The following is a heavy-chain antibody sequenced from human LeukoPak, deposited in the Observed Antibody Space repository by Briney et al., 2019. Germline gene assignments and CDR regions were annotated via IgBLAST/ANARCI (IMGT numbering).Heavy chain of an antibody. J-gene: IGHJ6*02. CDR2: ISSSSSTI. Sequence: GGSLRLPCAASGFTFSSYSMNWVRQAPGKGLEWVSYISSSSSTIYYADSEKGRFTISRDNAKNSLYLQMNSLRAEDTALYYCGKDVLAGGLDVWGQGTTVTVSS. CDR1: GFTFSSYS. V-gene: IGHV3-48*04. CDR3: GKDVLAGGLDV.